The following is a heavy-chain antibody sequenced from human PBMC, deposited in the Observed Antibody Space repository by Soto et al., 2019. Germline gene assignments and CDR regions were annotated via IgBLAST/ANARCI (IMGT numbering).Heavy chain of an antibody. V-gene: IGHV1-69*12. Sequence: QVQLVQSGAEVKKPGSSVKVSCKASGGTFSSYAISWVRQAPGQGLEWMGGIIPIFGTANYAQKFQGRVTITADESTSTAYMELSSLRSEDTAVYYCTRGYCSGGSCYRLPYYFDYWGQGTLVTVSS. CDR1: GGTFSSYA. CDR2: IIPIFGTA. CDR3: TRGYCSGGSCYRLPYYFDY. D-gene: IGHD2-15*01. J-gene: IGHJ4*02.